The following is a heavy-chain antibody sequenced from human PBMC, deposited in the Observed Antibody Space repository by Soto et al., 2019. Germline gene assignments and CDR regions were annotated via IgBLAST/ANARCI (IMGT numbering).Heavy chain of an antibody. J-gene: IGHJ3*01. Sequence: ASVKVSCKASVFTSSGISWVRQAPGQRLEWMGWISAHNGNTIYAQKFQGRVIMTMDTSTTTVYMELRSLRPDDTAVYLCAREGILGLFDAYDLWGQGTMVTVSS. D-gene: IGHD3-3*01. CDR3: AREGILGLFDAYDL. CDR1: VFTSSG. V-gene: IGHV1-18*04. CDR2: ISAHNGNT.